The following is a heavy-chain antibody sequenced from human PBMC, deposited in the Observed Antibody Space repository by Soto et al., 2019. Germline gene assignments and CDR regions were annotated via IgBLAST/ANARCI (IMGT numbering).Heavy chain of an antibody. Sequence: SETLSLTCTVSGGSISSSSYYWGWIRQPPGRGLEWIGSIYYSGSTYYNPSLKSRVTISVDTSKNQFSLKLSSVTAADTAVYYCARHFSGGDLYYDFWSGYYYYFDYWGQGTLVTVSS. CDR1: GGSISSSSYY. CDR3: ARHFSGGDLYYDFWSGYYYYFDY. J-gene: IGHJ4*02. D-gene: IGHD3-3*01. V-gene: IGHV4-39*01. CDR2: IYYSGST.